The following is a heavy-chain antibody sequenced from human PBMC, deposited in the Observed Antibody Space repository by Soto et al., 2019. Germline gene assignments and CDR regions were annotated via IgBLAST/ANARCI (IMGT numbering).Heavy chain of an antibody. J-gene: IGHJ5*02. V-gene: IGHV2-5*02. CDR3: AHRSHVVDGPPPGNNWFDP. CDR1: GFSLSTTGVG. CDR2: RYWDDAK. D-gene: IGHD4-17*01. Sequence: QITLKESGPTVVKPTQTLTVTCTFSGFSLSTTGVGVGWIRQPPVKALEWLALRYWDDAKRYSPSLRNRLTIAKDPSNNQVVLILTNVDPADTGTYYWAHRSHVVDGPPPGNNWFDPWGQGTLVTVSS.